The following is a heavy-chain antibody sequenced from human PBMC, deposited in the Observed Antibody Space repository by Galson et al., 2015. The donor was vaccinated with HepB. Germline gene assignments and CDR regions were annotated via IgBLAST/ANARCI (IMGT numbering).Heavy chain of an antibody. CDR1: GYTFTSYG. J-gene: IGHJ6*02. Sequence: SVKVSCKASGYTFTSYGISWVRQAPGQGLEWMGWISAYNGNTNYAQKLQGRVTMTTDTSTSTAYMELRSLRSDDTAVYYCASFISITIFGVPMGNYYGMDVWGQGTTVTVSS. CDR2: ISAYNGNT. CDR3: ASFISITIFGVPMGNYYGMDV. V-gene: IGHV1-18*01. D-gene: IGHD3-3*01.